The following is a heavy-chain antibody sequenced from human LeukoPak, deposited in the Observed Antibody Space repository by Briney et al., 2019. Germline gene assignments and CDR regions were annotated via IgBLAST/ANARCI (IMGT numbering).Heavy chain of an antibody. V-gene: IGHV3-53*01. J-gene: IGHJ5*02. D-gene: IGHD3-16*01. Sequence: GGSLRLSCAASGFTLSTYTMNWVRQAPGKGLEWVSILHSGGSTYYADSVKGRFTISRDNSKNTLYLQMNSLRAEDTAVYYCARDRSNVNWFDPWGQGTLVTVSS. CDR3: ARDRSNVNWFDP. CDR2: LHSGGST. CDR1: GFTLSTYT.